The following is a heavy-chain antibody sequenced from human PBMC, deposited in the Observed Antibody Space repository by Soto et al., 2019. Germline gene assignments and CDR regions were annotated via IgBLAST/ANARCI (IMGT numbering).Heavy chain of an antibody. J-gene: IGHJ6*02. CDR2: IYPGDSDT. CDR1: GYSFTSYW. D-gene: IGHD6-6*01. V-gene: IGHV5-51*01. Sequence: GESLKISCKGSGYSFTSYWIGRVRQMPGKGLEWMGIIYPGDSDTRYSPSLQGQVTISADKSISTAYLQWSSLKASDTAMYYCATILAGNSSSSTPKYYYYYYGMDVWGQGTTVTVSS. CDR3: ATILAGNSSSSTPKYYYYYYGMDV.